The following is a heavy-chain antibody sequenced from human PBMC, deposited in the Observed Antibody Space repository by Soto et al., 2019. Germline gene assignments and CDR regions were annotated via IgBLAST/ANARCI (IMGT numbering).Heavy chain of an antibody. J-gene: IGHJ4*02. CDR2: IIPILGIA. CDR1: GGTFSSYT. Sequence: QVQLVQSGAEVKKPGSSVKVSCKASGGTFSSYTISWVRQAPGQGLEWMGRIIPILGIANYAQKFQGRVTITEDKSTSTAYMELSSLRSEDTAVYYCASHATLIVGATLDYWGQGTLVTVSS. CDR3: ASHATLIVGATLDY. D-gene: IGHD1-26*01. V-gene: IGHV1-69*02.